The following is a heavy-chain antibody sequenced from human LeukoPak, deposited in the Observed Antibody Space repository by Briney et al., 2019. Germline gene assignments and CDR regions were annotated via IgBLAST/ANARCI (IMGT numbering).Heavy chain of an antibody. CDR3: AKDTNIVVVPAAIIN. D-gene: IGHD2-2*01. J-gene: IGHJ4*02. CDR1: GFTFSSYG. V-gene: IGHV3-23*01. Sequence: GGSLRLSCAASGFTFSSYGMSWVRQAPGKGLEWVSAISGSGGSTYYADSVKGRFTISRDNSKNTLYLQMNSLRAEDTAVYYCAKDTNIVVVPAAIINWGQGTLVTVSS. CDR2: ISGSGGST.